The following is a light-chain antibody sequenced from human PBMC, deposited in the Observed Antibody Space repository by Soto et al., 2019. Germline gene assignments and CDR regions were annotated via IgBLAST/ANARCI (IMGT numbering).Light chain of an antibody. Sequence: EIVLTQSPGTLSLSPGERATLSCGASQIVTSSHLAWYQQKPGQAPRLLIYDSSNRATGIPARFSCSGSGTEFTLTISSLEPEDFAVYCCKQRSNWTTFGQGTRLEIK. CDR2: DSS. J-gene: IGKJ5*01. CDR1: QIVTSSH. V-gene: IGKV3-11*01. CDR3: KQRSNWTT.